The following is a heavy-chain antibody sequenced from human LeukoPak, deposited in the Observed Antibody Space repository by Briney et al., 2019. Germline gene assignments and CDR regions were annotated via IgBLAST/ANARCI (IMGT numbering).Heavy chain of an antibody. CDR3: ARVGIVATFGYYYYYMDV. Sequence: PGGSLRLSCAASGFTFSSYAMHWVRQAPGKGLEYVSAISSNGGSTYYANSVKGRFTISRDNSKNTLYLQMGSLRAEDMAVYYCARVGIVATFGYYYYYMDVWGKGTTVTVSS. J-gene: IGHJ6*03. CDR2: ISSNGGST. V-gene: IGHV3-64*01. CDR1: GFTFSSYA. D-gene: IGHD5-12*01.